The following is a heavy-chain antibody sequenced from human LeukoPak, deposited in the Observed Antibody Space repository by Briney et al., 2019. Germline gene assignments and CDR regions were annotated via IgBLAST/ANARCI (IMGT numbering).Heavy chain of an antibody. D-gene: IGHD5-18*01. CDR2: IYHSGNT. J-gene: IGHJ5*02. V-gene: IGHV4-38-2*02. CDR3: ARHSYAQFGP. CDR1: AYSISNGYY. Sequence: SETLSLTCTVSAYSISNGYYWGWIRQPPGKGLEWIGSIYHSGNTYYNPSLKSRVTISVDTSKNQISLKLSSVTAADTAVYYCARHSYAQFGPWGQGTLVTVSS.